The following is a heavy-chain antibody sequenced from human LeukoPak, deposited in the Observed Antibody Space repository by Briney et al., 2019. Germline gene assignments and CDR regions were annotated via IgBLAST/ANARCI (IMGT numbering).Heavy chain of an antibody. D-gene: IGHD3-22*01. CDR3: ARDRDYYDSSGYSDAFDI. CDR2: IKQDGREK. Sequence: GGSLRLSCAASGFTFSSYWMSWVRQAPGKGLEWVANIKQDGREKYYVDSVKGRFTISRDNAKNSLYLQMNSLRAEDTAVYYCARDRDYYDSSGYSDAFDIWGQGTMVTVSS. J-gene: IGHJ3*02. CDR1: GFTFSSYW. V-gene: IGHV3-7*04.